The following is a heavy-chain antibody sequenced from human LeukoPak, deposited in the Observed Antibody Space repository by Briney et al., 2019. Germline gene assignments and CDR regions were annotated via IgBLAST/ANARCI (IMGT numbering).Heavy chain of an antibody. CDR2: ISANNGNT. CDR1: GSPFTTYG. D-gene: IGHD2-21*01. V-gene: IGHV1-18*01. CDR3: ARTVGDRADP. J-gene: IGHJ5*02. Sequence: ASVKVSCKASGSPFTTYGFIWGRQAPGLGLEWMGWISANNGNTKYRQKFQGRVTMTTDTTTETAYMELTSLRFDDTAIYYCARTVGDRADPWGQGSLVTVSS.